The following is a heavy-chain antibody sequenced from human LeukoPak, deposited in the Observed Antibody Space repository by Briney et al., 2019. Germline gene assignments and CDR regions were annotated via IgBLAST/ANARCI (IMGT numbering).Heavy chain of an antibody. CDR1: GYTFTSYG. D-gene: IGHD2-21*02. CDR2: ISAYNGNT. Sequence: ASVKVSCKASGYTFTSYGISWVRQAPGQGLEWMGWISAYNGNTNYAQKLQGRVTMTTDTSTSTAYMELRSLRSDDTAVYYCARDEPYCGGGCYADYWGQGTLVTVSS. V-gene: IGHV1-18*01. J-gene: IGHJ4*02. CDR3: ARDEPYCGGGCYADY.